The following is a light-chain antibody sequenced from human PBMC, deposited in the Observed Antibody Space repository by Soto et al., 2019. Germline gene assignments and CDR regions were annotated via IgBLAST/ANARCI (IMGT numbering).Light chain of an antibody. CDR3: AAWDDSLNVV. Sequence: QSVLTQPPSASGTPGQRVTISCSGSSSNIGSNTVNWYQQLPGTAPKLLIYSNNQRPSGVPDRFSGSMSGTSASLAISGLQSEDEADYYCAAWDDSLNVVFGGGTKVTVL. CDR2: SNN. J-gene: IGLJ2*01. CDR1: SSNIGSNT. V-gene: IGLV1-44*01.